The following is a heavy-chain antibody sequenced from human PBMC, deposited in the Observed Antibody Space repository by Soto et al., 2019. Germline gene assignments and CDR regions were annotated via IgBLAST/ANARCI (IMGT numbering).Heavy chain of an antibody. J-gene: IGHJ5*02. CDR2: VYTTGTT. V-gene: IGHV4-4*07. CDR3: ARQYSSGAGWCDP. Sequence: QVQLQESGPRLVKPSETLSLTCTVSGGSFSNFYWSWIRQPAGKGLEWIGRVYTTGTTNYNPSLKTRVTMSVDTSKKQFSLRLRSATAADTAVYYCARQYSSGAGWCDPWGQGTLVTVSS. CDR1: GGSFSNFY. D-gene: IGHD6-19*01.